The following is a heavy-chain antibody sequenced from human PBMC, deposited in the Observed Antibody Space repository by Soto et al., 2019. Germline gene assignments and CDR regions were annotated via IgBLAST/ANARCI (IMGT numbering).Heavy chain of an antibody. Sequence: LSLTCTVSGGSISSYYWSWIRQPPGKGLEWVAVISYDGSNKYYADSVKGRFTISRDNSKNTLYLQMNSLRAEDTAVYYCARDLLLWFGDQLYGMDVWGQGTTVTVSS. CDR3: ARDLLLWFGDQLYGMDV. V-gene: IGHV3-30-3*01. D-gene: IGHD3-10*01. CDR2: ISYDGSNK. J-gene: IGHJ6*02. CDR1: GGSISSYY.